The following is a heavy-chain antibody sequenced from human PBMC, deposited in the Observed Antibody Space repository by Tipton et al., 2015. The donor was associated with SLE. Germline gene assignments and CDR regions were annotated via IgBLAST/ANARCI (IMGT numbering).Heavy chain of an antibody. CDR2: ISSSSSYI. CDR1: GFTFSSYS. CDR3: ARDGGTYYYDSGAFDI. J-gene: IGHJ3*02. D-gene: IGHD3-22*01. Sequence: GSLRLSCAASGFTFSSYSMNWVRQAPGKGLEWVSSISSSSSYIYYADSVKGRFTISRDNAKNSLYLQMNSLRAEDTAVYYCARDGGTYYYDSGAFDIWGQGTMVTDSS. V-gene: IGHV3-21*01.